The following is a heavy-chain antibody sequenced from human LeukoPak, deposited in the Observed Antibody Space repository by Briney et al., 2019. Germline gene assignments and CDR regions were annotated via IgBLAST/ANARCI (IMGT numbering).Heavy chain of an antibody. V-gene: IGHV4-38-2*01. D-gene: IGHD3-3*01. CDR3: ARHTDFWDY. Sequence: SETLSLTCAVSGYSINSGYYWGWIRQPPGKGLEWIGTIYRSGTTYYNSSLQSRVTISGDTSKNRFSLNLRSVTAADTAVHYCARHTDFWDYWGQGTLATVSS. CDR1: GYSINSGYY. CDR2: IYRSGTT. J-gene: IGHJ4*02.